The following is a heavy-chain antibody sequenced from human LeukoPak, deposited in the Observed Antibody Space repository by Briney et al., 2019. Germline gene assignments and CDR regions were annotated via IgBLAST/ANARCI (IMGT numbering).Heavy chain of an antibody. D-gene: IGHD3-22*01. CDR3: ARGRGYYYDSSGYYSEAYFDY. Sequence: TGGSLRLSCAASGFTFSSYAMHWVRQAPGKGLEWVAVISYDGSNKYYADSVKGRFTISRDNSKNTLYLQMNSLRAEDTAVYYCARGRGYYYDSSGYYSEAYFDYWGQGTLDTVSS. V-gene: IGHV3-30-3*01. CDR1: GFTFSSYA. J-gene: IGHJ4*02. CDR2: ISYDGSNK.